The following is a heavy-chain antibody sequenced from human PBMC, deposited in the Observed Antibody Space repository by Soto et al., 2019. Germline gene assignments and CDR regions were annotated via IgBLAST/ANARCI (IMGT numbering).Heavy chain of an antibody. V-gene: IGHV1-18*01. J-gene: IGHJ6*02. CDR2: ISAYNGNT. CDR3: ARGSPITMVRGDSYGMDV. Sequence: ASVKVSCKAPGYTFTSYGISWVRQAPGQGLEWMGWISAYNGNTNYAQKLQGRVTMTTDTSTSTAYMELRSLRSDDTAVYYCARGSPITMVRGDSYGMDVWGQGTTVTVSS. D-gene: IGHD3-10*01. CDR1: GYTFTSYG.